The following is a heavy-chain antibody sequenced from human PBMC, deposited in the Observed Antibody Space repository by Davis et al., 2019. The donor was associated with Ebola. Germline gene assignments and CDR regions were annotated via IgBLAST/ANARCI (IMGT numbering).Heavy chain of an antibody. Sequence: ESLKISCTVSGGSLNSDNYFWGWIRQSPGTGLEWIGSVSYYSVTTFYNPSLKSRVAISVDTSKNQFSLKLTSMTTADTAVYYCTRDNPRSWNYDYWGQGALVTVSS. J-gene: IGHJ4*02. CDR2: VSYYSVTT. CDR1: GGSLNSDNYF. D-gene: IGHD1-7*01. V-gene: IGHV4-39*07. CDR3: TRDNPRSWNYDY.